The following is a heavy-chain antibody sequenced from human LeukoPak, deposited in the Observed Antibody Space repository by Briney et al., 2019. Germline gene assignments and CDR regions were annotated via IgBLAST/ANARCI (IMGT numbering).Heavy chain of an antibody. D-gene: IGHD6-19*01. V-gene: IGHV1-2*02. J-gene: IGHJ6*03. CDR1: GYTFTGYY. CDR2: INPNSGGT. Sequence: ASVKVSCKASGYTFTGYYMHWVRQAPGQGLEWMGWINPNSGGTNYAQKFQGRVTMTRDTSISTAYMELSRLRSDDTAVYYCARDAVAGHGGYYYYMDVWGKGTTVTVSS. CDR3: ARDAVAGHGGYYYYMDV.